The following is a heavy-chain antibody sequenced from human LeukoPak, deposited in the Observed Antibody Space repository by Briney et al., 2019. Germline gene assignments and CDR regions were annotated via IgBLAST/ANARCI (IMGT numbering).Heavy chain of an antibody. J-gene: IGHJ5*02. CDR3: ARDLGGSGRQWFDP. V-gene: IGHV4-39*07. D-gene: IGHD3-10*01. Sequence: SETLSLTCTVSGGSISSNTYYWGWIRQPPGRGLEWIGSIFYSGRTYYNLSLKSRVTISLDTSKDQFSLNLNSVTAADTAVYYCARDLGGSGRQWFDPWGQGTLVTVSS. CDR2: IFYSGRT. CDR1: GGSISSNTYY.